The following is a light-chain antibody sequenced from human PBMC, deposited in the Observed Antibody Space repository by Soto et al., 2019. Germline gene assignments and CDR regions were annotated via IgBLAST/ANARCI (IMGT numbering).Light chain of an antibody. Sequence: QLVLTQPASVSGSPGQSLSISCTGASSDVGRYDLVSWYQQHPGKAPKLIIYEVRKRPSGVSHRFSGSRSANTASLTISGLQAEDEADYYCCSYAGSDYFFGTGTKLTVL. CDR2: EVR. CDR1: SSDVGRYDL. CDR3: CSYAGSDYF. V-gene: IGLV2-23*02. J-gene: IGLJ1*01.